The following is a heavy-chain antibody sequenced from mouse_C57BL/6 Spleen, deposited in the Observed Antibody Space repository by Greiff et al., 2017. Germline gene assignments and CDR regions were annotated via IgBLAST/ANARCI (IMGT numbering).Heavy chain of an antibody. Sequence: QVQLQQSGAELVKPGASVKISCKASGYAFSDYCMHWVKQRPGKCLEWIGLLYPGDGDTNYNQKFKGKATLTADKSSSTAYMQLSSLTSEDSAVYVCARRRPQDARGYWGQGTSVAV. J-gene: IGHJ4*01. CDR3: ARRRPQDARGY. CDR1: GYAFSDYC. V-gene: IGHV1-80*01. CDR2: LYPGDGDT.